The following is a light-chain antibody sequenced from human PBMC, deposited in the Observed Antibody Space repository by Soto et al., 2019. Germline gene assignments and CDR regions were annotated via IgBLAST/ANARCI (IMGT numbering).Light chain of an antibody. CDR2: ATS. V-gene: IGKV1-39*01. CDR3: QQSYSTPWK. J-gene: IGKJ1*01. CDR1: QSISSY. Sequence: DIQMTQSPSSLSASVGDRVTITCRASQSISSYLNWYQQKPGKAPKLLIYATSSLQSGVPSRFSGSASGTEFTLTIISLPADDFATYYCQQSYSTPWKFGQWTKVEIK.